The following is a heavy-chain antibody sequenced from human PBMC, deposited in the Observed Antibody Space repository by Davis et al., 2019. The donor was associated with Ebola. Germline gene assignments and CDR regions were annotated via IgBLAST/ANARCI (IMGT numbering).Heavy chain of an antibody. V-gene: IGHV1-2*02. CDR3: ASSYCSGGSCQEGFDY. CDR1: GYTFTGYY. CDR2: INPNSGGT. Sequence: ASVKVSCKASGYTFTGYYMHWVRQAPGQGLEWMGWINPNSGGTNYAQKFQGRVTMTRDTSISTAYMELSRLRSDDTAVYYCASSYCSGGSCQEGFDYWGQGTLVTVSS. J-gene: IGHJ4*02. D-gene: IGHD2-15*01.